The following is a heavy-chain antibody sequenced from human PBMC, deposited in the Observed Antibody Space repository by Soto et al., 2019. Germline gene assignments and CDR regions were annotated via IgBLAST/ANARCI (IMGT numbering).Heavy chain of an antibody. D-gene: IGHD6-13*01. CDR3: ARTPLDYSSSCYYFDY. V-gene: IGHV1-69*02. CDR1: GGTFSSYT. CDR2: IIPILGIA. Sequence: GASVKVSCKASGGTFSSYTISWVRQAPGQGLEWMGRIIPILGIANYAQKFQGRVTITADKSTSTAYMELSSLRSEDTAVYYCARTPLDYSSSCYYFDYWGQGTLVTVSS. J-gene: IGHJ4*02.